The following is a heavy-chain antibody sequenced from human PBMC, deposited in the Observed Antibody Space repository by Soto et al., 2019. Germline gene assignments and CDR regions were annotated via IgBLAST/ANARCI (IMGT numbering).Heavy chain of an antibody. CDR2: IYYSGST. J-gene: IGHJ6*03. V-gene: IGHV4-59*08. Sequence: SETLSLTCTVSGGSISSYYWSWIRQPPGKGLEWIGYIYYSGSTNYNPSLKSRVTISVDTSKNQFSLKLSSVTAADTAVYYCARRGYSGYDPLLGYYYYYMDVWGKGTTVTVSS. CDR1: GGSISSYY. D-gene: IGHD5-12*01. CDR3: ARRGYSGYDPLLGYYYYYMDV.